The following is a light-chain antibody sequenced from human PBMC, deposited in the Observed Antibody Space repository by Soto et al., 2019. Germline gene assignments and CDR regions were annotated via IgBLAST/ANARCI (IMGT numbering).Light chain of an antibody. CDR2: KAS. J-gene: IGKJ5*01. V-gene: IGKV1-5*03. CDR1: QTISNW. Sequence: IQMTQSPSTLSASVGDRVTITCRASQTISNWLAWYQQKPGKAPKLLIYKASSLESGVPSRFSGSGSGTEFTLTISSLQPDDFATYYCQQYNSYQITFGQGTRLEIK. CDR3: QQYNSYQIT.